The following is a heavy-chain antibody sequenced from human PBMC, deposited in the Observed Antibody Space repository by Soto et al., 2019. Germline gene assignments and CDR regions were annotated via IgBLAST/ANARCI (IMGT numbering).Heavy chain of an antibody. CDR1: GGSFSSYF. CDR3: ARGPAVAGHWSDS. Sequence: QVQLQQWGAGLLKPSETLSLTCAVYGGSFSSYFWSWIRQPPGKGLEWIGEINHRGSTNYNPSLKSPVTISVDTSKTQFSLKLTSVTAADTAVYYCARGPAVAGHWSDSWGQGILVTVSS. J-gene: IGHJ5*01. D-gene: IGHD6-19*01. V-gene: IGHV4-34*01. CDR2: INHRGST.